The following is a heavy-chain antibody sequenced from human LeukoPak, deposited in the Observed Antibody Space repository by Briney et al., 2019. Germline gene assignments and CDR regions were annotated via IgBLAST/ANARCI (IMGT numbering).Heavy chain of an antibody. CDR1: GFTVSSNY. D-gene: IGHD2-21*02. CDR3: ARKASDRYYGMDV. V-gene: IGHV3-53*01. Sequence: PGGSLRLSCAASGFTVSSNYMSWVRQAPGEGLEWVSVIYSGGSTYYADSVKGRFTISRDNSKNTLYLQMNSLRAEDTAVYYCARKASDRYYGMDVWGQGTTVTVSS. J-gene: IGHJ6*02. CDR2: IYSGGST.